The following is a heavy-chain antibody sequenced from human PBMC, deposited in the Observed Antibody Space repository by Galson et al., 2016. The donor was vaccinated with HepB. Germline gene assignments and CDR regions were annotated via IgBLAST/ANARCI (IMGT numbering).Heavy chain of an antibody. Sequence: SLRLSCAASGFTFNTYAMSWVRQAPGKGPEWVSAITGNGGTTYYTDSVKGRFTISRDNSKNTLYLQMNSLRVDDPAVYYCAKRDYSDSDGYLPLFDRWGQGTLVTVSS. CDR3: AKRDYSDSDGYLPLFDR. V-gene: IGHV3-23*01. D-gene: IGHD3-22*01. J-gene: IGHJ4*02. CDR1: GFTFNTYA. CDR2: ITGNGGTT.